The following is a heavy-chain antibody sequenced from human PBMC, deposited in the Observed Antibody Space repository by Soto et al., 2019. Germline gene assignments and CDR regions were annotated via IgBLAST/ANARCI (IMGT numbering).Heavy chain of an antibody. CDR2: IYYSGST. CDR1: GGSISSGDYY. Sequence: SETLSLTCTVSGGSISSGDYYWSWIRQPPGKGLEWIGYIYYSGSTYYNPSLKSRVTISVDTSKNQFSLKLSSVTAADTAVYYCARDVRYGSGIDYWGQGTLVTVSS. V-gene: IGHV4-30-4*01. CDR3: ARDVRYGSGIDY. D-gene: IGHD3-10*01. J-gene: IGHJ4*02.